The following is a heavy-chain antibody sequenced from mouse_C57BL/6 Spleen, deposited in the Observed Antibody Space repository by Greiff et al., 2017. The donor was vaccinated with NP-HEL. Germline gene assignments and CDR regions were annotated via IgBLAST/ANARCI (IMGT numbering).Heavy chain of an antibody. J-gene: IGHJ2*01. V-gene: IGHV14-4*01. CDR2: IDPENGDT. Sequence: VQLKESGAELVRPGASVKLSCTASGFNIKDDYMHWVKQRPEQGLEWIGWIDPENGDTEYASKFQGKATITADTSSNTAYLQLSSLTSEDTAVYYCTTKSNYDLYYFDYWGQGTTLTVSS. CDR3: TTKSNYDLYYFDY. CDR1: GFNIKDDY. D-gene: IGHD2-5*01.